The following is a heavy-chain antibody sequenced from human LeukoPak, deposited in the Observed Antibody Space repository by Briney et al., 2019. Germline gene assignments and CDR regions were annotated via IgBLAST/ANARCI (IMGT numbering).Heavy chain of an antibody. CDR1: GFTFSNHG. D-gene: IGHD3-10*01. V-gene: IGHV3-23*01. CDR2: ISPSGDIT. CDR3: AKDDAWLRFGE. Sequence: GGSLRLSCAASGFTFSNHGMNWVRQAPGKGLEWVSGISPSGDITYYADSVKGRFTISRDNSKNTVYLQVISLTAEDTAVYYCAKDDAWLRFGEWSQGTLVTASS. J-gene: IGHJ4*02.